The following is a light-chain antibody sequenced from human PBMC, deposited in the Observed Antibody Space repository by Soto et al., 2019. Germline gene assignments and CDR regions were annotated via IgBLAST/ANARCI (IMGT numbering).Light chain of an antibody. CDR3: QQYGTSPWT. V-gene: IGKV3-20*01. CDR2: IAS. CDR1: RSVNSDY. Sequence: EIVLTQSPGTLSLFPGERATLSCRATRSVNSDYLAWYQQKPGQAPRLLIYIASRRATGIPDRFSGGGSGTDFTLTINRLEPEDFAVYYCQQYGTSPWTFGQGTKVEIK. J-gene: IGKJ1*01.